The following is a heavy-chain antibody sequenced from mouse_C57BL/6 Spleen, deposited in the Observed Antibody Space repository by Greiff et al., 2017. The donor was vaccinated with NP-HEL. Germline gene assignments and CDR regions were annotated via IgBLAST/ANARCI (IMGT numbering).Heavy chain of an antibody. CDR1: GYAFSSSW. D-gene: IGHD1-1*01. CDR2: IYPGDGDT. V-gene: IGHV1-82*01. Sequence: QVQLKESGPELVKPGASVKISCKASGYAFSSSWMNWVKQRPGKGLEWIGRIYPGDGDTNYNGKFKGKATLTADKSSSTAYMQLSSLTSEDSAVYFCARDGLITTVATFDYWGQGTTLTVSS. CDR3: ARDGLITTVATFDY. J-gene: IGHJ2*01.